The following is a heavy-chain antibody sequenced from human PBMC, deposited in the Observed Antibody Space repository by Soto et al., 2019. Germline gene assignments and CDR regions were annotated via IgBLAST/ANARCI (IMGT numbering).Heavy chain of an antibody. Sequence: PGGSLRLSCAASGFTFSSYGMHWVRQAPGKGLEWVAVIWYDGSNKYYADSVKGRFTISRDNSKNTLYLQMNSLRAEDTAVYYCAREDYYDSSGYYWNIYYYYGMDVWGQGT. CDR2: IWYDGSNK. D-gene: IGHD3-22*01. J-gene: IGHJ6*02. CDR3: AREDYYDSSGYYWNIYYYYGMDV. CDR1: GFTFSSYG. V-gene: IGHV3-33*01.